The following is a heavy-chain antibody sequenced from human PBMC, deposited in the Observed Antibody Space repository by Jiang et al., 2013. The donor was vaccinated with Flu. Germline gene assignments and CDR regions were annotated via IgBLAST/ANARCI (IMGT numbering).Heavy chain of an antibody. V-gene: IGHV1-2*02. Sequence: GAEVKKPGASVKVSCKTSGYTFTAFYIHWVRQAPGQGLEWMGWIYPNSGDTHYAQKYDARVTMTMDRSLTTAYMELRGLRYDDSAVYFCTRGKREEWLAYLDFWGQGTLVTVSS. J-gene: IGHJ4*02. CDR3: TRGKREEWLAYLDF. D-gene: IGHD6-19*01. CDR1: GYTFTAFY. CDR2: IYPNSGDT.